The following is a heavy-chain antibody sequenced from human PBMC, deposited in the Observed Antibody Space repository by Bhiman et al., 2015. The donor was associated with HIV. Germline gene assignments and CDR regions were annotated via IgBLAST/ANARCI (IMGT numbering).Heavy chain of an antibody. D-gene: IGHD6-13*01. CDR1: GFTFSTYN. J-gene: IGHJ4*02. CDR3: ASGHAIAAAGRD. V-gene: IGHV3-21*01. CDR2: ISRSSSYI. Sequence: EVQLVESGGGLVKPGGSLRLSCAASGFTFSTYNMNWVRQAPGKGLEWVSSISRSSSYIYYADSIKGRFTISRDNAKNSLYLQMNSLRAEDTAVYYCASGHAIAAAGRDWGRGNPGHRLL.